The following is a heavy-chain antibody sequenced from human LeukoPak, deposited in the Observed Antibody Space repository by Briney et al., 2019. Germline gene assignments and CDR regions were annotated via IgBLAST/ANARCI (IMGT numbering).Heavy chain of an antibody. CDR1: GYSISSGYY. V-gene: IGHV4-38-2*01. CDR2: MYHSGST. CDR3: ARASVAGAIYYYYYMDV. J-gene: IGHJ6*03. Sequence: SETLSLTCAVSGYSISSGYYWGWIRQPPGKGLEWIGSMYHSGSTYYNPSLKSRVTISVDTSKNQFSLKLSSVTAADTAVYYCARASVAGAIYYYYYMDVWGKGTTVTVSS. D-gene: IGHD6-19*01.